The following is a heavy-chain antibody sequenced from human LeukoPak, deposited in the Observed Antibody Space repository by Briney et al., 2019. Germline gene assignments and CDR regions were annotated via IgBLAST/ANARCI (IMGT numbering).Heavy chain of an antibody. CDR1: GGSFSGYY. CDR3: ARARFGRVRMAATRYYFDY. Sequence: PSETLSLTCAVYGGSFSGYYWSWIRQPPGKGREWIGKIKHSGSTNYHPSLKSRVTISVDTSKNQFSLKLSSVTAADTAVYYCARARFGRVRMAATRYYFDYWGQGTLVTVSS. CDR2: IKHSGST. J-gene: IGHJ4*02. V-gene: IGHV4-34*01. D-gene: IGHD2-15*01.